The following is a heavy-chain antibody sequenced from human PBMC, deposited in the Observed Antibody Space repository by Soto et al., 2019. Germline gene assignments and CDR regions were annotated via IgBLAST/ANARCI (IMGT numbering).Heavy chain of an antibody. D-gene: IGHD2-21*02. CDR1: GYTFTSYG. J-gene: IGHJ6*02. Sequence: QVQLVQSGAEVKKPGASVKVSCKASGYTFTSYGISWVRQAPGQGLEWMGWISAYNGNTNYAQKLQGRVTMTTDTSTGTAYMERRSLRADGTAVYHCARDGDLGENCYYHGRAVWGQGTTFIVSS. CDR2: ISAYNGNT. V-gene: IGHV1-18*01. CDR3: ARDGDLGENCYYHGRAV.